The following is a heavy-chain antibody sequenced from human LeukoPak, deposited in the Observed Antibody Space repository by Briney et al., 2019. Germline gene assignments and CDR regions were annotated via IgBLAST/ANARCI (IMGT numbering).Heavy chain of an antibody. Sequence: SETLSLTCSVSGGPVRGCCWSWIRQPPGKGLEWIGYIYYSGSTNYNPSLKSRVTISVDTSKNQFYLKLNSVTAADTAVYYCARAGMTTIEIHFCDQGTLVTVSS. J-gene: IGHJ4*02. CDR3: ARAGMTTIEIHF. CDR1: GGPVRGCC. CDR2: IYYSGST. V-gene: IGHV4-59*02. D-gene: IGHD4-17*01.